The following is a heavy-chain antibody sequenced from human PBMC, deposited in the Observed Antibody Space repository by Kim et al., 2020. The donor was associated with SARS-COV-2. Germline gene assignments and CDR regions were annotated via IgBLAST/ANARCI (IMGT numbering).Heavy chain of an antibody. CDR1: GYTFTGYY. Sequence: ASVKVSCKASGYTFTGYYMHWVRQAPGQGLEWMGWINPNSGGTNYAQKFQGRVTMTRDTSISTAYMELSRLRSDDTAVYYCAGDGTGKNYYYYYGMDVWGRGTTVTVSS. V-gene: IGHV1-2*02. CDR3: AGDGTGKNYYYYYGMDV. D-gene: IGHD1-1*01. J-gene: IGHJ6*02. CDR2: INPNSGGT.